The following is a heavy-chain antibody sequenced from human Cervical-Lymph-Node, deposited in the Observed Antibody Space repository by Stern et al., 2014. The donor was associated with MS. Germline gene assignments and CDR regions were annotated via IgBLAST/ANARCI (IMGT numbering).Heavy chain of an antibody. J-gene: IGHJ4*02. CDR3: ARDTCRGGGCYFRY. CDR1: GFIFSSYA. Sequence: VQLVESGGGVVQPGRSLRLSCAASGFIFSSYAMHWVRQAPGKGLDWVAFLSNEGSKQFYADSGKGRFTISRDNSNNTLYLQMNSLRPEDTAVYYCARDTCRGGGCYFRYWGQGILITVSS. D-gene: IGHD2-15*01. V-gene: IGHV3-30-3*01. CDR2: LSNEGSKQ.